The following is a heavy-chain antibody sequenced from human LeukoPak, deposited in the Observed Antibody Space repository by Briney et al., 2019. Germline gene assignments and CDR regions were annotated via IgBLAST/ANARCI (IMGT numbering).Heavy chain of an antibody. CDR1: GFTFSSYA. V-gene: IGHV3-64*01. CDR3: ARDLGSGWTYFDY. J-gene: IGHJ4*02. CDR2: ISSNGGST. D-gene: IGHD6-19*01. Sequence: GGSLRLSCAASGFTFSSYAMHWVRQAPGKGLEYVSAISSNGGSTHYANSVKGRFTISRDNSKNTLYLQMGSLRAEDMAVYYCARDLGSGWTYFDYWGQGTLVTVSS.